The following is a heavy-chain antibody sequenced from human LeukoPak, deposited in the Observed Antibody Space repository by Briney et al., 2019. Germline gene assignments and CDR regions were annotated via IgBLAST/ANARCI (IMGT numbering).Heavy chain of an antibody. CDR2: ISGSGGST. CDR1: GIPFSNHA. J-gene: IGHJ4*02. V-gene: IGHV3-23*01. CDR3: AKGHSDYGTGFDL. D-gene: IGHD4-17*01. Sequence: GSPRTSCAASGIPFSNHAISWGRRASGKGVECGSVISGSGGSTNYADSVKGRFTISRDNSKNTLYLQMKSLRAEDTAVYYCAKGHSDYGTGFDLWGQGTLVTVSS.